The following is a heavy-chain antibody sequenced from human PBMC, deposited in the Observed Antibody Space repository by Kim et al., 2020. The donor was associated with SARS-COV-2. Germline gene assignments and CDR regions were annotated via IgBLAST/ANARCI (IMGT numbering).Heavy chain of an antibody. J-gene: IGHJ2*01. CDR3: ARDLHDSSGYYGDWYFDL. V-gene: IGHV3-11*06. D-gene: IGHD3-22*01. Sequence: GGSLRLSCAASGFTFSDYYMSWIRQAPGKGLEWVSYISSSSSYTNYADSVKGRFTISRDNAKNSLYLQMNSLRAEDTAVYYCARDLHDSSGYYGDWYFDLWGRGTLVTVSS. CDR1: GFTFSDYY. CDR2: ISSSSSYT.